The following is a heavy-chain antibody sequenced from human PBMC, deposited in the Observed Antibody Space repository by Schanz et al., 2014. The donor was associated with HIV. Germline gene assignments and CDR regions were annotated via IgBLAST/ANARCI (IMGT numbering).Heavy chain of an antibody. Sequence: VQLVESGGGVVQPGRSLRLSCAASGFTFSSYAMSWVRQAPGKGLEWVSSITESGGRTYYADSVNGRFTISRDNSKNTLYLQMTTLRTEDTAVYYCAKPEYDSSGNSQSHFDYWGQGTLVTVSS. J-gene: IGHJ4*02. D-gene: IGHD3-22*01. CDR3: AKPEYDSSGNSQSHFDY. CDR2: ITESGGRT. V-gene: IGHV3-23*04. CDR1: GFTFSSYA.